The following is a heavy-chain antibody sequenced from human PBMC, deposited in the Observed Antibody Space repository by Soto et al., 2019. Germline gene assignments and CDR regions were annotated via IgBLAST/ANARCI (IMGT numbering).Heavy chain of an antibody. CDR1: GYTFTSYD. CDR3: ARIRTRITIFGVVTNDAFDI. CDR2: MNPNSGNT. V-gene: IGHV1-8*01. J-gene: IGHJ3*02. D-gene: IGHD3-3*01. Sequence: SVKVSCKASGYTFTSYDINWVRQATGQGLEWMGWMNPNSGNTGYAQKFQGRVTMTRNTSISTAYMELSSLRSEDTAVYYCARIRTRITIFGVVTNDAFDIWGQGTMVTV.